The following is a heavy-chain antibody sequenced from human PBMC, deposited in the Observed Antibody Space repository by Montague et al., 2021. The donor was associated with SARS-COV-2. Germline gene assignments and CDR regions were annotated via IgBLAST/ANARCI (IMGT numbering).Heavy chain of an antibody. D-gene: IGHD6-6*01. J-gene: IGHJ3*01. Sequence: SLRLSCAASGFTFSSYGVNWVRQAPGKGLEWISCISSSTNIIYYADSVKGRFTISRDNARNSLYLQMNSLRVDDTAVYYCAKDLVLRAARPDALDVWGQGTVVTVSS. CDR2: ISSSTNII. CDR3: AKDLVLRAARPDALDV. CDR1: GFTFSSYG. V-gene: IGHV3-48*03.